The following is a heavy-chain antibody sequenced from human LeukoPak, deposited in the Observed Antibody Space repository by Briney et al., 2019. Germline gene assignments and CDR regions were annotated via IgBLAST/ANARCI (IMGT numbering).Heavy chain of an antibody. Sequence: GASVKVSCKTSGYTFTGNFIHWVRQAPGQGLEWMGWISAYNGNTNYAQKLQGRVTMTTDTSTSTAYMELRSLRSDDTAVYYCARGAATGYYYYGMDVWGQGTTVTVSS. J-gene: IGHJ6*02. CDR1: GYTFTGNF. D-gene: IGHD3-10*01. CDR3: ARGAATGYYYYGMDV. V-gene: IGHV1-18*04. CDR2: ISAYNGNT.